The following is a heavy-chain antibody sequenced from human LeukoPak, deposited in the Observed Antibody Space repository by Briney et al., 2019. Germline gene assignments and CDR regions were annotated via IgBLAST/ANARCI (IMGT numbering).Heavy chain of an antibody. J-gene: IGHJ2*01. V-gene: IGHV3-23*01. D-gene: IGHD3-22*01. CDR3: AKDGYYDSSAYYYVRYFDL. CDR2: ISGSGGST. Sequence: PGGSQRLSCAASGFTFSSYAMSWVRQAPGKGLEWVSAISGSGGSTYYADSVKGRFTISRDNPKNTLYLQMNSLRAEDTAVYYCAKDGYYDSSAYYYVRYFDLWGRGTLVTVSS. CDR1: GFTFSSYA.